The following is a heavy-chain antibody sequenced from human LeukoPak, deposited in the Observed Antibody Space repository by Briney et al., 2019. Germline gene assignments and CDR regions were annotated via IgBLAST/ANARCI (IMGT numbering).Heavy chain of an antibody. CDR2: IYHSGST. CDR3: TRYYGYYGYWFDP. J-gene: IGHJ5*02. D-gene: IGHD4-17*01. V-gene: IGHV4-4*02. Sequence: PSGTLSLTCAVSGGSISSSNWWSWVRQPPGKGLEWIGEIYHSGSTNYNPSLKSRVTISVDKSKNQFSLKLSSVAAADTAVYYCTRYYGYYGYWFDPGGQGTLVTVSS. CDR1: GGSISSSNW.